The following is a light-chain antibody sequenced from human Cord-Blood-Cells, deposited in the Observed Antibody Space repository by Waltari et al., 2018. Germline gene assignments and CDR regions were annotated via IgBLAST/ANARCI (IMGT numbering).Light chain of an antibody. CDR3: SSYTSSSTLL. J-gene: IGLJ3*02. CDR2: EVI. V-gene: IGLV2-14*01. CDR1: SSDVGGYNY. Sequence: QSALTQPASVSGSPGQSITISCTGTSSDVGGYNYVSWYQQHPGKAPKLMIYEVINRPSGVANRFSGSKSGNTASLTISGLQAEDEADYYCSSYTSSSTLLFGGGTKLTVL.